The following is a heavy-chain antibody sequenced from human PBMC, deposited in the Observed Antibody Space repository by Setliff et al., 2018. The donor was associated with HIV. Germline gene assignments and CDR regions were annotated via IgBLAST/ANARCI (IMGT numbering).Heavy chain of an antibody. V-gene: IGHV4-61*01. J-gene: IGHJ4*02. CDR3: ARDAVDDYSRYFYY. D-gene: IGHD4-17*01. Sequence: PSETLSRTCSVSGGSVSSVNYYWSWIRQPPGKGLEWIGYIHYTGSTTYNPSLKSRFTISVDTSKNQFYLELSSETAADTAVYYCARDAVDDYSRYFYYCVQGSRGTVS. CDR1: GGSVSSVNYY. CDR2: IHYTGST.